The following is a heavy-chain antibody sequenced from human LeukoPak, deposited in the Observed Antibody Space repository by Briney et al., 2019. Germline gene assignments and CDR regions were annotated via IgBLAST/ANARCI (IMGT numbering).Heavy chain of an antibody. J-gene: IGHJ4*02. Sequence: SETLSLTCTVSGGSISGYYWSWIRQPPGKGLEWIGYIYSSGITDCNPSLKSRVTISEDTSKNQFSLRLGSVTAADTALYYCAKHDGSSWAYWGQGTLVTVSS. CDR1: GGSISGYY. CDR3: AKHDGSSWAY. V-gene: IGHV4-59*08. CDR2: IYSSGIT. D-gene: IGHD6-13*01.